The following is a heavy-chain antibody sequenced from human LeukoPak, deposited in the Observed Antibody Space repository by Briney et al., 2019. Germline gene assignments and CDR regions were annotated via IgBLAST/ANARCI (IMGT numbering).Heavy chain of an antibody. J-gene: IGHJ3*02. CDR1: GFTFSSYG. V-gene: IGHV3-33*01. CDR2: IWCDGSNK. Sequence: GRSLRLSCAASGFTFSSYGMHWVRQDPGKGLEWVAVIWCDGSNKYYADSVKGRFTISRDNSKNTLYLQMNSLRAEDTAVYYCARAPGVVITNDAFDIWGQGTMVTVSS. D-gene: IGHD3-3*01. CDR3: ARAPGVVITNDAFDI.